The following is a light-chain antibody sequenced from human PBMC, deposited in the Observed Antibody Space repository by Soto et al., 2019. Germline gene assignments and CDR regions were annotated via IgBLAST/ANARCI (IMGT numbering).Light chain of an antibody. CDR2: DIN. V-gene: IGLV2-14*03. J-gene: IGLJ1*01. CDR1: NSDVGAYIY. CDR3: CSYAITTTLEYV. Sequence: QSVLTQPASVSGSPGQSITISCTGTNSDVGAYIYVSWYQQHPGKAPKLMVYDINNRPSGVSNRFSGSKSANTASLTISGLQPKDEAAYFCCSYAITTTLEYVFGTGTKV.